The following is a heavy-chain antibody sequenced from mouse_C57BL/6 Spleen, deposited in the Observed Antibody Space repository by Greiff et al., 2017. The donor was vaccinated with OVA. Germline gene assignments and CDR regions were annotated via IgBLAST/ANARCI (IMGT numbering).Heavy chain of an antibody. J-gene: IGHJ1*03. D-gene: IGHD2-1*01. V-gene: IGHV1-20*01. Sequence: VQLQQSGPELVKPGDSVKISCKASGYSFTGYFMNWVMQSHGKSLEWIGRINPYNGDTFYNQKFKGKATLTVDKSSSTAHMELRSLTSEDSAVYYCAREGDGNYWYFDVWGTGTTVTVSS. CDR1: GYSFTGYF. CDR2: INPYNGDT. CDR3: AREGDGNYWYFDV.